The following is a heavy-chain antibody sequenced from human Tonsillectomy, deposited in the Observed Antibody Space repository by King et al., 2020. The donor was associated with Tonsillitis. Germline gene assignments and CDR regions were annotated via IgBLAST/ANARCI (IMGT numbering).Heavy chain of an antibody. D-gene: IGHD1-26*01. Sequence: QLQESGPGLVKPSETLSLTCTVSGGSISSYYWSWIRQPPGKGLEWIGYIYYSGSTNYNPSLKSRVTISVDTSKNQFSLKLSSVTAADTAVYYCARQDGGWERDAFDIWGQGTMVTVSS. CDR1: GGSISSYY. J-gene: IGHJ3*02. CDR3: ARQDGGWERDAFDI. CDR2: IYYSGST. V-gene: IGHV4-59*08.